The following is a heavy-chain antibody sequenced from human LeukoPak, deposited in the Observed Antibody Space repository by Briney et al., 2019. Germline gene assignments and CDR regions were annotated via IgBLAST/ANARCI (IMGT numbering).Heavy chain of an antibody. Sequence: PGGSLRLSCAASGFTFSSYSMNWVRQAPGKGLEWVSSISSSSSYIYYADSAKGRFTISRDNAKNSLYLQMNSLRAEDTAVYYCARGYDSSGSEVPWGQGTLVTVSS. CDR3: ARGYDSSGSEVP. J-gene: IGHJ5*02. CDR1: GFTFSSYS. D-gene: IGHD3-22*01. CDR2: ISSSSSYI. V-gene: IGHV3-21*01.